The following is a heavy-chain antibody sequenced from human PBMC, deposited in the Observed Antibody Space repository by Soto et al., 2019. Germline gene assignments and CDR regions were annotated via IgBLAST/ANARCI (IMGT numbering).Heavy chain of an antibody. CDR1: GFTFSSYA. Sequence: EVQLLESGGGLVQPGGSLRLSCAASGFTFSSYAMSWVRQAPGKGLEWVSAISGSGGSTYYADSVKGRFTISRDNSKNTLYLQMNSLRAEDTAVYYCAKDILRFLEWLPPHWFDPWGQGTLVTVSS. V-gene: IGHV3-23*01. J-gene: IGHJ5*02. CDR2: ISGSGGST. CDR3: AKDILRFLEWLPPHWFDP. D-gene: IGHD3-3*01.